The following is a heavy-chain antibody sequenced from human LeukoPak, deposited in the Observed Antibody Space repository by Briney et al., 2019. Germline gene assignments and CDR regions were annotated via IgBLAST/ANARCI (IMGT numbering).Heavy chain of an antibody. J-gene: IGHJ4*02. D-gene: IGHD3-10*01. V-gene: IGHV1-18*01. CDR3: ARGSSVYDY. CDR1: GYTFTSYG. CDR2: INAYNGNP. Sequence: ASVKLSCKPSGYTFTSYGITWVRQALGQGLEWMGWINAYNGNPHYAQKLQGRVTMTTDTSTGTAYMELRSLRSDDTAVYYCARGSSVYDYWGQGTLVTVSS.